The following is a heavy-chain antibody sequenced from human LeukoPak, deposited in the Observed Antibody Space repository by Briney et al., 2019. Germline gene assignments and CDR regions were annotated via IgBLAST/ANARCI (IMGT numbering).Heavy chain of an antibody. Sequence: GGSLRLSCAASGFTFSSYAMHWVRQAPGKGLEWVAVISYDGSNKYYADSVKGRFTISRDNSKNTLYLQMNSLRAEDTAVYYCARGRDFWSGYYLNSYFDYWGQGTLVTVSS. CDR3: ARGRDFWSGYYLNSYFDY. CDR2: ISYDGSNK. D-gene: IGHD3-3*01. J-gene: IGHJ4*02. CDR1: GFTFSSYA. V-gene: IGHV3-30-3*01.